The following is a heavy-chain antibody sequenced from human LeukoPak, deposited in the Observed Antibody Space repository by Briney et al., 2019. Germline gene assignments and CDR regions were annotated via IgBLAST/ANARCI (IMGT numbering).Heavy chain of an antibody. CDR1: GGSISSYY. CDR2: IYASGST. J-gene: IGHJ4*02. D-gene: IGHD3-22*01. V-gene: IGHV4-4*07. CDR3: ARDRDYFDSSGNFDY. Sequence: SETLSLTCTVSGGSISSYYWSWIRQPAGKGLEWIGRIYASGSTNYNPSLKSRVTMSVETSKNQFSLKLRSVTAADTAVYYCARDRDYFDSSGNFDYWGQGTLVTVSS.